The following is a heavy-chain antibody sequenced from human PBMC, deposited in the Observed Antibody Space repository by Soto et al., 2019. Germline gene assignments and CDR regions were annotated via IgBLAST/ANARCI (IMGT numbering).Heavy chain of an antibody. CDR3: ARTNYGSGSSDY. V-gene: IGHV3-21*01. CDR1: GFTFSSYS. J-gene: IGHJ4*02. D-gene: IGHD3-10*01. CDR2: ISSSSSYI. Sequence: EVQLVESGGGLVKPGGSLRLSCAASGFTFSSYSMNWVRQAPGNGLEWVSSISSSSSYIYYADSVKGRFTIPRDNAKNSLYLQMNSLRAEDTAVYYCARTNYGSGSSDYWGQGTLVTVSS.